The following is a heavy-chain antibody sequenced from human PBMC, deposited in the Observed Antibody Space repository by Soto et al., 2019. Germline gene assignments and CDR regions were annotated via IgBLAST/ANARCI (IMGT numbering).Heavy chain of an antibody. J-gene: IGHJ5*02. CDR1: GFTFSSYG. D-gene: IGHD2-2*01. CDR3: AKDDGAHCSTTSCYSQPFDP. V-gene: IGHV3-30*18. Sequence: PGGSLRLSCAASGFTFSSYGMHWVRQAPGKGLQWVAIISYDGSNKYYADSVKGRFTISRDSSKNTLYLQMNSLRPEDTAVYYCAKDDGAHCSTTSCYSQPFDPWGQGTLVTVSS. CDR2: ISYDGSNK.